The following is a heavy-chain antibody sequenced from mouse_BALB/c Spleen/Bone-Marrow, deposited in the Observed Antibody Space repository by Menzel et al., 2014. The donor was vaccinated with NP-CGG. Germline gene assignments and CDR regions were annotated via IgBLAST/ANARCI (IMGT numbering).Heavy chain of an antibody. CDR1: GFNIKDTY. D-gene: IGHD1-1*01. CDR3: AVYYYGSSLFAY. V-gene: IGHV14-3*02. J-gene: IGHJ3*01. CDR2: IDPANGNT. Sequence: VHVKQSGAELVKPGASVKLSCTASGFNIKDTYMHWVKQRPEQGLEWIGRIDPANGNTKYDPKFQGKATITADTSSNTAYLQLSSLTPEDTAVYYCAVYYYGSSLFAYWGQGPLVNVSA.